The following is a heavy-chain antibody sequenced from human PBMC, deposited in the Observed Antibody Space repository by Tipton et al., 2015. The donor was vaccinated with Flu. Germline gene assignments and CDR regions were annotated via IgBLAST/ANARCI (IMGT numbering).Heavy chain of an antibody. D-gene: IGHD5-18*01. V-gene: IGHV4-61*08. Sequence: TLSLTCTVSGGSISSGGYYWSWIRQPPGKGLEWIGYIYYSGSTNYNPSLKSRVTISVDTSKNQFSLKLSSVTAADTAVYYCARDSPYSDTAMAPWGQGTLVTVSS. J-gene: IGHJ5*02. CDR2: IYYSGST. CDR1: GGSISSGGYY. CDR3: ARDSPYSDTAMAP.